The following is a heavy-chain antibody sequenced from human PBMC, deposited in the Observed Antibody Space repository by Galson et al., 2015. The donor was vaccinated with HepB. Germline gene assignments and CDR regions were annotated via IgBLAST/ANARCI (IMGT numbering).Heavy chain of an antibody. J-gene: IGHJ4*02. V-gene: IGHV3-73*01. CDR2: IRSKDANYAT. D-gene: IGHD6-19*01. CDR1: GFTFSGSA. CDR3: SRLGDFSGYSSR. Sequence: SLRLSCAASGFTFSGSAIHWVRQAPGKGPEWVGRIRSKDANYATAYVESLKGRFTISRDDSKHTAYLHMNSLKTEDTAVYYCSRLGDFSGYSSRWGQGTLVTVSS.